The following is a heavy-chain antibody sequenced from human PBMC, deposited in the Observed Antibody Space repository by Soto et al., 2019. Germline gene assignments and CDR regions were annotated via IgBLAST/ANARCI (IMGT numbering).Heavy chain of an antibody. V-gene: IGHV2-5*02. CDR1: GFSLSTSGEG. D-gene: IGHD2-15*01. J-gene: IGHJ4*02. CDR3: AHSPPGYGVVGAATHSSYFDY. Sequence: SGPPLVNPTPTLTLTCTFSGFSLSTSGEGVGWINQPPGKALEWLALIYWDDDKRYSPSLKSRLTITKDTSKNQVVLTMTNRGPVGTVTYFCAHSPPGYGVVGAATHSSYFDYWGQGTLVTVSS. CDR2: IYWDDDK.